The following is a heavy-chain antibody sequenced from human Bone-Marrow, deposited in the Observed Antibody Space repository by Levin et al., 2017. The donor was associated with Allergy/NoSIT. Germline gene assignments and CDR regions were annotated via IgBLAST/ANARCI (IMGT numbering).Heavy chain of an antibody. D-gene: IGHD2-15*01. V-gene: IGHV3-23*01. J-gene: IGHJ4*02. CDR1: GFTFNSYA. CDR3: AREHVVETIGIDY. Sequence: GGSLRLSCAASGFTFNSYAISWVRQVPGKGLEWVSAISGSTGSTYYADSVKGRFTISRDTSKKTVYLQMNSLRAEDTAVYYCAREHVVETIGIDYWGQGTLVTVSS. CDR2: ISGSTGST.